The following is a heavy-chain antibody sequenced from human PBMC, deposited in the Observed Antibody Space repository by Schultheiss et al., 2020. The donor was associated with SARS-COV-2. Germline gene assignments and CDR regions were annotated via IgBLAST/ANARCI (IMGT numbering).Heavy chain of an antibody. J-gene: IGHJ6*02. CDR1: GGTFSSYA. CDR2: IIPIFGTT. V-gene: IGHV1-69*13. D-gene: IGHD2-2*01. CDR3: AKDRPVGRGKSYYGMDV. Sequence: SVKVSCKASGGTFSSYAISWVRQAPGQGLEWMGGIIPIFGTTNYAQKFQGRVTITADESTSTAYMELSSLRSEDTAVYYCAKDRPVGRGKSYYGMDVWGQGTTVTVSS.